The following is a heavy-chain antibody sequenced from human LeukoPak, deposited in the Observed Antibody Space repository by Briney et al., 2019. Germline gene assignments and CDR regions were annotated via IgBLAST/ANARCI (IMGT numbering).Heavy chain of an antibody. Sequence: GGSLRLSCAASGFTFSSYCMHWVREAPGKGLEWVAGISYDGSNKYYADSVKGRFTISRDNSKNTLYLQMNSLRAEDTAVYYCARARGYYYYMDVWGKGTTVTVSS. CDR2: ISYDGSNK. D-gene: IGHD2-15*01. V-gene: IGHV3-30*03. CDR1: GFTFSSYC. J-gene: IGHJ6*03. CDR3: ARARGYYYYMDV.